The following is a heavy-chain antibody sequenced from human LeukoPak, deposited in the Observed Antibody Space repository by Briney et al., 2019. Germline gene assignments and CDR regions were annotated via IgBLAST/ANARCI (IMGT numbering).Heavy chain of an antibody. CDR1: GFSFSGFD. Sequence: PGGSLRLSCAASGFSFSGFDMNWVRQAPGKGLEWVSHISSGGSTIYYADSVKGRFTISRDNAKNSVYLQMNSLRAEDTAVYYCARVWSSGYTKDYWGQGTLVTVSS. CDR2: ISSGGSTI. CDR3: ARVWSSGYTKDY. V-gene: IGHV3-48*03. D-gene: IGHD3-22*01. J-gene: IGHJ4*02.